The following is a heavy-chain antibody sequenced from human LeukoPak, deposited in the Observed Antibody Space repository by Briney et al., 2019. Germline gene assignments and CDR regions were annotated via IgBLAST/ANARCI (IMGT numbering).Heavy chain of an antibody. D-gene: IGHD3-22*01. CDR2: ISYDGSNK. CDR3: AKILSATYYYDSSGYPGAFDI. J-gene: IGHJ3*02. V-gene: IGHV3-30*18. CDR1: GFTFSSYG. Sequence: GGSLRLSCAASGFTFSSYGMHWVRQAPGKGLEWVAVISYDGSNKYYADSVKGRFTISRDNSKNTLYLQMNSLRAEDTAVYYCAKILSATYYYDSSGYPGAFDIWGQETMVTVSS.